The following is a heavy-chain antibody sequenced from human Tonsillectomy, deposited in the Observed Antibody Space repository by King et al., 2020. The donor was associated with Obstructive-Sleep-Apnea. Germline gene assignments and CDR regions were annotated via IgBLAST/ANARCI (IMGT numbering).Heavy chain of an antibody. D-gene: IGHD3-22*01. CDR2: ISSSSSTI. J-gene: IGHJ4*02. CDR3: ARAYYYDSSGYYPDY. CDR1: GFTFSSYS. V-gene: IGHV3-48*04. Sequence: VQLVESGGGLVQPGGSLRLSCAASGFTFSSYSMNWVRQAPGKGLEWVSYISSSSSTIYYADSVKGRFTISRDNAKHSMYLQMNSLRAEDTAVYYCARAYYYDSSGYYPDYWGQGTLVTVSS.